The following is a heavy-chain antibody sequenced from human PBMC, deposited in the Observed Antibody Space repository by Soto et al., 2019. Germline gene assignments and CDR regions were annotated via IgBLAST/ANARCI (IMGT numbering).Heavy chain of an antibody. CDR1: GFTFSNYA. Sequence: PGGSLRLSCAASGFTFSNYAMSWVRQAPGKGLEWVSTISGIDDGTYYADSVKGRFTISRDDSKTTLYLQMNSLRAEDTAIYYCAKENLGFCRGGSCYSRYSDYWAPGTLVTVSS. J-gene: IGHJ4*02. V-gene: IGHV3-23*01. D-gene: IGHD2-15*01. CDR2: ISGIDDGT. CDR3: AKENLGFCRGGSCYSRYSDY.